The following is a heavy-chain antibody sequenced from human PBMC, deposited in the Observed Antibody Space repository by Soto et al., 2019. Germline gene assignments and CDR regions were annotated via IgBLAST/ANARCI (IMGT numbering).Heavy chain of an antibody. V-gene: IGHV3-23*01. D-gene: IGHD3-22*01. CDR1: GFTFTNYD. CDR2: ISGSGGST. CDR3: VRYSHDSGGFYAFDI. Sequence: GGSLRLSCAASGFTFTNYDMNWVRQAPGRGLDWVSGISGSGGSTYNADSVKGRFTISRDNSKNTLYLQMNSLRAEDTAVYYCVRYSHDSGGFYAFDIWGQGTMVTVSS. J-gene: IGHJ3*02.